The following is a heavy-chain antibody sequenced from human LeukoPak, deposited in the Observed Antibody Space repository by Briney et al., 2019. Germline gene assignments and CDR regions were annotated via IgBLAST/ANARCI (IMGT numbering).Heavy chain of an antibody. CDR3: ARGGVGLIIIPGWEYDYYGMDV. CDR2: ISYDGSNK. J-gene: IGHJ6*02. CDR1: GFTFSGYA. D-gene: IGHD3/OR15-3a*01. V-gene: IGHV3-30*04. Sequence: GGSLRLSCAASGFTFSGYAMHWVRQAPGKGLEWVAVISYDGSNKYYADSVKGRFTISRDNSKNTLYLQMNSLRAEDTAVYYCARGGVGLIIIPGWEYDYYGMDVWGQGTTVTVSS.